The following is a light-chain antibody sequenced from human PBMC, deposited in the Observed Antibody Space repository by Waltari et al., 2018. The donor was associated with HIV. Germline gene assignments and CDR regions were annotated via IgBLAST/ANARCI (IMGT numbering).Light chain of an antibody. J-gene: IGKJ1*01. Sequence: EVVLTQSPGTLSLSPGERATLSCRASQSVSSTYLAWYQQKVGQAPRLLIYGASSRATGIPDRFSGSGSGTAFTLTISRLEPEDFAVYYCQQYDRSPWTFGQGTKVEIK. CDR2: GAS. V-gene: IGKV3-20*01. CDR3: QQYDRSPWT. CDR1: QSVSSTY.